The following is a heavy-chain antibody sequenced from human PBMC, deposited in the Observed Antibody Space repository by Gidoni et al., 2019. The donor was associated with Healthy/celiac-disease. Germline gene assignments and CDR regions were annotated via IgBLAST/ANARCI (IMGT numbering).Heavy chain of an antibody. CDR1: GGTFSSYA. CDR3: ARGDYDYVWGSYRYREPGYYYYMDV. V-gene: IGHV1-69*01. J-gene: IGHJ6*03. D-gene: IGHD3-16*02. CDR2: IIPIFGTA. Sequence: QVQLVQSGAEVKKPGSSVKVSCKASGGTFSSYAISWVRQAPGQGLEWMGGIIPIFGTANYAQKFQGRVTITADESTSTAYMELSSLRSEDTAVYYCARGDYDYVWGSYRYREPGYYYYMDVWGKGTTVTVSS.